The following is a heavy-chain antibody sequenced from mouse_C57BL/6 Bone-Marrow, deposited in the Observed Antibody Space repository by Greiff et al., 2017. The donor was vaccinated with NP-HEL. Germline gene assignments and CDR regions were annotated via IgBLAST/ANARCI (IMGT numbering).Heavy chain of an antibody. D-gene: IGHD1-1*02. V-gene: IGHV1-69*01. CDR3: ARQNCYYVYAMDY. CDR2: IDPSDSYT. CDR1: GYTFTSYW. Sequence: VQLQQPGAELVMPGASVKLSCKASGYTFTSYWMHWVKQRPGQGLEWIGEIDPSDSYTNYNQKFKGKSTLTVDKSSSTAYMQLSSLTSDDSAVYYCARQNCYYVYAMDYWGQGTAVTVSS. J-gene: IGHJ4*01.